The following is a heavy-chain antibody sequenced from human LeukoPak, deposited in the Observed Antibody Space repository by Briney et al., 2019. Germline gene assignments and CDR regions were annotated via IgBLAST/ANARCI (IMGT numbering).Heavy chain of an antibody. V-gene: IGHV3-48*02. CDR1: GFTFSRYS. CDR3: ARDDSWAFDY. Sequence: PGGSLRLSCAASGFTFSRYSVNWVRQAPGKGLEWVAYIRTSSGGIYYADSVKGRFTMSTDTAKNSLYLEMNNLRDGDTAVYYCARDDSWAFDYWGQGTLVTVSS. D-gene: IGHD2-21*02. CDR2: IRTSSGGI. J-gene: IGHJ4*02.